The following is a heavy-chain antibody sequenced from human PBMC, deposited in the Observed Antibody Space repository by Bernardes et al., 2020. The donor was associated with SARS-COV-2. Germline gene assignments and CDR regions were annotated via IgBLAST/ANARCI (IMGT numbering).Heavy chain of an antibody. V-gene: IGHV3-13*01. J-gene: IGHJ5*02. CDR1: GFTFSSYD. D-gene: IGHD3-3*01. CDR3: ARAVYYDFWSGPNWFDP. CDR2: IGTAGDT. Sequence: GGSLRLSCAASGFTFSSYDMHWVRQATGKGLEWVSAIGTAGDTYYPGSVKGRFTISRENAKNSLYLQMNSLRAEDTAVYYCARAVYYDFWSGPNWFDPWGQGTLVTVSS.